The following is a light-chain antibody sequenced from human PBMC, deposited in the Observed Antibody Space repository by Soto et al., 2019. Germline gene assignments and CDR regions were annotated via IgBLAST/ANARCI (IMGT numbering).Light chain of an antibody. J-gene: IGLJ1*01. Sequence: QSALTQPASASGSPGQSITISCTGTSSDVGNYNLVSWYQQHPGKAPKLLIYEGTRRPSGVSNRFSGSKSGNTASLTISGLQAEDEADYYCCSYAGNTTYVFGTGTKVTVL. CDR2: EGT. V-gene: IGLV2-23*01. CDR3: CSYAGNTTYV. CDR1: SSDVGNYNL.